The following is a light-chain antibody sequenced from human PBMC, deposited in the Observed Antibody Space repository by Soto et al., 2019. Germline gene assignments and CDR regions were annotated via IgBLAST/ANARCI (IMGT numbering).Light chain of an antibody. CDR1: QSISSW. J-gene: IGKJ2*02. CDR3: QQYNSYPCT. V-gene: IGKV1-5*01. Sequence: DIQMTQSPSTLSASVGDRVTITCRASQSISSWLAWYQQKPGKAPKLLIYDASSLESGVPSRFSGSGSGTEFTRTISGLQPDDFATYYCQQYNSYPCTFGQGTKLEIK. CDR2: DAS.